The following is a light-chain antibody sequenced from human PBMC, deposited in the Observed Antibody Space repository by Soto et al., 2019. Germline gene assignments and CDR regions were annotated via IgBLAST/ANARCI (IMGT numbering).Light chain of an antibody. J-gene: IGKJ5*01. V-gene: IGKV1-9*01. CDR1: QGISSY. Sequence: IQLTQSPSSLSASVGDRVTITCRASQGISSYLAWYQQKPGKAPKLLIYAASTLQRGVPSKFSGSGSGTDFTLTISGLQPEDLATYYCQQLNSFPITFGQGTRLEIK. CDR3: QQLNSFPIT. CDR2: AAS.